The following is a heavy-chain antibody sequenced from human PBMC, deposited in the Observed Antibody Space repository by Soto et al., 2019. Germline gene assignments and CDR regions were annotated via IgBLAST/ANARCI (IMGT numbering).Heavy chain of an antibody. V-gene: IGHV2-5*01. D-gene: IGHD4-17*01. J-gene: IGHJ6*02. Sequence: SGPTLVNPTQTLTLTCSFSGFSLSTSGVGVGWIRQPPGKALEWLAHIYWSGDEHYRPSLKSRLSITKDTSKNQVVLTMTNMDPVDTATYYCARINVDSYQFYYAMDVWGQGTTVTVSS. CDR1: GFSLSTSGVG. CDR3: ARINVDSYQFYYAMDV. CDR2: IYWSGDE.